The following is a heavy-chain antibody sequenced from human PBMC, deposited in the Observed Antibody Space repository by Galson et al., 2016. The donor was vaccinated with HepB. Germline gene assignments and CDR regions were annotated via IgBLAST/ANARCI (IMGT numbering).Heavy chain of an antibody. CDR1: RFTFSTFA. V-gene: IGHV3-30-3*01. J-gene: IGHJ5*02. D-gene: IGHD6-25*01. Sequence: SLRLSCAASRFTFSTFALHWGRQAPGKGLEWLAFISPEDERSTTHFVDSVKGRFTISRDNSKSTVFLQMNSLRSEDTAVYYCARDGFGYPDRWGQGTLVTVST. CDR3: ARDGFGYPDR. CDR2: ISPEDERSTT.